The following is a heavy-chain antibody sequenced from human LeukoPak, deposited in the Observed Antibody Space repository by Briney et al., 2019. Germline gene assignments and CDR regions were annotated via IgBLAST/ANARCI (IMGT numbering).Heavy chain of an antibody. J-gene: IGHJ3*02. Sequence: GGSLRLSCAASGFTFSDYYMSWLRQAPGKGLEWVSYISSSGSTIYYADSVKGRFTISRDNAKNSLYLQMNSLRAEDTAVYYCARDRGHDFWSGYYEDAFDIWGQGTMVTVSS. CDR2: ISSSGSTI. CDR1: GFTFSDYY. V-gene: IGHV3-11*04. D-gene: IGHD3-3*01. CDR3: ARDRGHDFWSGYYEDAFDI.